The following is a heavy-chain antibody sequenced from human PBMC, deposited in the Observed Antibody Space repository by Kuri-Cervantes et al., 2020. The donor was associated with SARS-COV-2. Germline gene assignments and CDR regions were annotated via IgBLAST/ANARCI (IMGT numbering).Heavy chain of an antibody. Sequence: GESLKISCVASGFNFSTTDMHWVRQAPGKGLEWVTFISSDGKNKKCMASGKGRFTISRDNSQNTLHVQMKSLRDEDTAIYYCAKDRAGVHDFWGQGTLVTVSS. CDR1: GFNFSTTD. CDR2: ISSDGKNK. V-gene: IGHV3-30*18. D-gene: IGHD2-21*01. CDR3: AKDRAGVHDF. J-gene: IGHJ4*02.